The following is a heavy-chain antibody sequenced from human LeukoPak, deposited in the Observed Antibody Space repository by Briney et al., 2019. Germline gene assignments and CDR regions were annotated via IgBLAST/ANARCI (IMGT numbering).Heavy chain of an antibody. CDR2: IYYSGST. D-gene: IGHD2-21*01. CDR3: ASFYQAYYFDY. J-gene: IGHJ4*02. V-gene: IGHV4-30-4*01. CDR1: GGSISSGDYY. Sequence: PSQTLSLTCTVSGGSISSGDYYWRWSRQAPGKGLEWIGYIYYSGSTYYNPSLKSRVTISVDTSKTQFSLKLSSVTAADTAVYYCASFYQAYYFDYWGQGTLVTVSS.